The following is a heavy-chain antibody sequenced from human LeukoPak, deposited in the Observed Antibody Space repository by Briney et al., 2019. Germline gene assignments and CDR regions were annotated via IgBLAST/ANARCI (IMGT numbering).Heavy chain of an antibody. J-gene: IGHJ4*02. D-gene: IGHD4-17*01. Sequence: GGSLRLSCAASGFTFSSYAMHWVRQAPGKGLEWVAVISYDGSNKYYADSVKGRFTISRDNSKNTLYLQMNSLRAEDTAVYYCARDQGDYGDYFGFDYGGRGTLVTVSS. V-gene: IGHV3-30*04. CDR2: ISYDGSNK. CDR1: GFTFSSYA. CDR3: ARDQGDYGDYFGFDY.